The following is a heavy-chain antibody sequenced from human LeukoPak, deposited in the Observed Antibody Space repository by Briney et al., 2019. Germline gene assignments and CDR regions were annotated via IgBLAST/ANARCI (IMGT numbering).Heavy chain of an antibody. CDR3: ARTATVTTPNYYYYGMDV. D-gene: IGHD4-11*01. CDR2: IYYSGST. J-gene: IGHJ6*02. CDR1: GGSVSSGSYY. Sequence: PSETLSLTCTVSGGSVSSGSYYWSWIRQPPGKGLEWIGHIYYSGSTNYNPSLKSRVTISVDKSKNQFSLKLSSVTAADTAVYYCARTATVTTPNYYYYGMDVWGQGTTVTVSS. V-gene: IGHV4-61*01.